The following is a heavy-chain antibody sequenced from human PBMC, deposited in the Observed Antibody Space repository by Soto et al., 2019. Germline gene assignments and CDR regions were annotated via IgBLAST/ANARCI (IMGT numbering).Heavy chain of an antibody. CDR2: IHQDGNER. Sequence: GGSLRLSXAASGFLFTSHWMTWVRQAPGKGLEWVANIHQDGNERYYADSVKGRFTISRDNTRDTLFLQMNYLSAEDTAVYYCARDGSGLYYDTSGYRAYFFDLWGQGTLVTVSS. CDR1: GFLFTSHW. D-gene: IGHD3-22*01. CDR3: ARDGSGLYYDTSGYRAYFFDL. J-gene: IGHJ4*02. V-gene: IGHV3-7*01.